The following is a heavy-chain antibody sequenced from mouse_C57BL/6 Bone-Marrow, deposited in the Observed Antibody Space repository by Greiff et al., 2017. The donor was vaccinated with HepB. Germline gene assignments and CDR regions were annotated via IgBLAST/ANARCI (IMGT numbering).Heavy chain of an antibody. V-gene: IGHV1-74*01. CDR1: GYTFTSYW. CDR2: IHPSDSDT. Sequence: QVQLQQSGAELVKPGASVKVSCKASGYTFTSYWMHWVKQRPGQGLEWIGRIHPSDSDTNYNQKFKGKATLTVDKSSSTAYMQLSSLTSEDSAVYYCARGYYGSSSFAYWGQGTLVTVSA. D-gene: IGHD1-1*01. J-gene: IGHJ3*01. CDR3: ARGYYGSSSFAY.